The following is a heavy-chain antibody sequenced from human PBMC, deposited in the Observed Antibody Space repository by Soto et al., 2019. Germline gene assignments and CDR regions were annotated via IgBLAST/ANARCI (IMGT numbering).Heavy chain of an antibody. J-gene: IGHJ3*02. Sequence: RSETLSLTCTVSGGSIISSSYYFFCIRQPPWNGLELIGSIYYSGSTYYNPSLKSRVTISVDTSKNQFSLKLSSVTAADTAVYYCARHGDYYDSSGYYPLDRNDAFDIWGQGTMVTVSS. CDR3: ARHGDYYDSSGYYPLDRNDAFDI. CDR1: GGSIISSSYY. CDR2: IYYSGST. D-gene: IGHD3-22*01. V-gene: IGHV4-39*01.